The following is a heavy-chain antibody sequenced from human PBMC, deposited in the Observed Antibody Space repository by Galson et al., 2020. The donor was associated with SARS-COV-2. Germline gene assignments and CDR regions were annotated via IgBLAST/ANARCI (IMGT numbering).Heavy chain of an antibody. D-gene: IGHD6-13*01. Sequence: GESLKISCAASGYTFSGYAMNWVRQAPGKGLEWVSSIGARGDTKYYADSVKGRFTISRDNSDSTLYLQMNSLRVDDTAVYFCAKAGLSWEFDYWGRGTLVTVSS. CDR3: AKAGLSWEFDY. CDR1: GYTFSGYA. V-gene: IGHV3-23*01. CDR2: IGARGDTK. J-gene: IGHJ4*02.